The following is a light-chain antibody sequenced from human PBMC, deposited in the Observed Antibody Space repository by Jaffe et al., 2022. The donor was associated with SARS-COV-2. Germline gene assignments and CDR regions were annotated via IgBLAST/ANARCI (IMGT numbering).Light chain of an antibody. Sequence: QSVLTQPPSASGTPGQRVTISCSGSSSNIGSHTVNWYQQLPGTAPKLLIHSHNERPSGVPDRFSGSRSGTSASLAISGLQSEDEADYYCAAWDDILNGVVFGGGTKLTVL. CDR1: SSNIGSHT. V-gene: IGLV1-44*01. CDR2: SHN. J-gene: IGLJ2*01. CDR3: AAWDDILNGVV.